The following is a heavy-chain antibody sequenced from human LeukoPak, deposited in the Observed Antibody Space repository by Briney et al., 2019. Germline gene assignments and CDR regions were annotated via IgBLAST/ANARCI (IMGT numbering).Heavy chain of an antibody. CDR3: ARLRDDFWSGYSYRYFYY. V-gene: IGHV4-39*01. Sequence: SETLSLTCTVSGGSLSSSSYYWGWIRPPPGKGLEWVGSIYYSGRTYSNPSLKSRVTIYVDTSKNQFSLKLSSVTAADTAVYYCARLRDDFWSGYSYRYFYYWGQGTLVTVSS. D-gene: IGHD3-3*01. CDR1: GGSLSSSSYY. CDR2: IYYSGRT. J-gene: IGHJ4*02.